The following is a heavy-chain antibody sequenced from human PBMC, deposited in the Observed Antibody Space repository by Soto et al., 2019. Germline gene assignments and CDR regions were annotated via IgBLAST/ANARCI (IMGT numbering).Heavy chain of an antibody. CDR3: ARDERGSGSYFGRLNWFDP. Sequence: ASVKVSCKASGYRFNNYGISWVRQAPGLGIEWMGWISGYDGNTDYAQKVQGRVTLTTDTSTSTAYMELTSLTSDDTAVYYCARDERGSGSYFGRLNWFDPWGQGTLVTVSS. V-gene: IGHV1-18*01. CDR2: ISGYDGNT. CDR1: GYRFNNYG. J-gene: IGHJ5*02. D-gene: IGHD3-10*01.